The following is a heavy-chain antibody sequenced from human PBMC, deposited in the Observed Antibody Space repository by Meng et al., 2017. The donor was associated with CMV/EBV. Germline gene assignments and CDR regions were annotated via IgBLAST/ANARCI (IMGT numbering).Heavy chain of an antibody. Sequence: GESLKTSCAASGFTFSSYAMSWVRQAPGKGLEWVSAISGSGGSTYYADSVKGRFTISRDNSKNTLYLQMNSLRAEDTAVYYCAKVGAVAGSYESPFGYWGQGTLVTVSS. J-gene: IGHJ4*02. CDR3: AKVGAVAGSYESPFGY. CDR1: GFTFSSYA. CDR2: ISGSGGST. V-gene: IGHV3-23*01. D-gene: IGHD1-26*01.